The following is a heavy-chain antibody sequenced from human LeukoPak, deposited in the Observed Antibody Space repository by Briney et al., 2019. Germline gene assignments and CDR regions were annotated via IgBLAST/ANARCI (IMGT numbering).Heavy chain of an antibody. CDR1: GFTFDDYG. CDR2: INWNGGST. Sequence: GGSLRLSCAASGFTFDDYGMSWVRQAPGKGLEWVSGINWNGGSTGYADPVKGRFTISRDNAKNSLYLQMNSLRAEDTALYHCARDRKQRLVRKDGMDVWGKGTTVTVSS. V-gene: IGHV3-20*01. D-gene: IGHD6-13*01. CDR3: ARDRKQRLVRKDGMDV. J-gene: IGHJ6*04.